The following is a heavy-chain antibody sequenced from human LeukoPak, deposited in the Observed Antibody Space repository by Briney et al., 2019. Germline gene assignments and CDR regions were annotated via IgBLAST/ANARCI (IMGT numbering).Heavy chain of an antibody. Sequence: GGSLRLSCAASGFTFSSYAMSWVRQAPGKGPEWDSAISGSGGSTYYADSVKGRFTISRDNSKNTLYLQMNSLRAEDTAVYYCAKDPSYYGSGILFDYWGQGTLVTVSS. CDR1: GFTFSSYA. CDR3: AKDPSYYGSGILFDY. J-gene: IGHJ4*02. D-gene: IGHD3-10*01. V-gene: IGHV3-23*01. CDR2: ISGSGGST.